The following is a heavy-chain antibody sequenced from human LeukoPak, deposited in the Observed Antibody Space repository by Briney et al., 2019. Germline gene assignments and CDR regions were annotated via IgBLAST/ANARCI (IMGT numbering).Heavy chain of an antibody. D-gene: IGHD3-22*01. CDR2: ISGSGGST. J-gene: IGHJ3*02. V-gene: IGHV3-23*01. CDR3: AKAKRLGRNYYDSSGPPYDAFDI. CDR1: GFTFSSYG. Sequence: PGGSLRLPCAASGFTFSSYGMSWVRQAPGKGLEWVSAISGSGGSTYYADSVKGRFTISRDNSKNTLYLQMNSLRAEDTAVYYCAKAKRLGRNYYDSSGPPYDAFDIWGQGTMVTVSS.